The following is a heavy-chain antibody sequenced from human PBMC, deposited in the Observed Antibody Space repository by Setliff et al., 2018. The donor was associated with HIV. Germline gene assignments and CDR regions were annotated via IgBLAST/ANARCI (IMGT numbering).Heavy chain of an antibody. V-gene: IGHV4-39*07. CDR3: ARGTWIQLSALALFDY. CDR2: IYSGGTT. D-gene: IGHD5-18*01. J-gene: IGHJ4*02. Sequence: SETLSLTCTVSGGSISSSSYYWGWIRQPPGKGLEWIGNIYSGGTTYYNSSLRSRVTISVDTSKNQFSLKLNSVTAADTAVYYCARGTWIQLSALALFDYWGQGTLVTVSS. CDR1: GGSISSSSYY.